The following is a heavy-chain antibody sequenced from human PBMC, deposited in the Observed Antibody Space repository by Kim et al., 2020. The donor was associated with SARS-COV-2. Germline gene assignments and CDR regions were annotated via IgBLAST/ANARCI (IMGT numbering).Heavy chain of an antibody. CDR3: ASYELSGEPPDY. CDR2: ISSSGSTI. D-gene: IGHD3-16*01. J-gene: IGHJ4*02. CDR1: GFTFSDYY. Sequence: GGSLRLSCAASGFTFSDYYMSWIRQAPGKGLEWVSYISSSGSTIYYADSVKGRFTISRDNAKNSLYLQMNSLRAEDTAVYYCASYELSGEPPDYWGQGTLVTVSS. V-gene: IGHV3-11*01.